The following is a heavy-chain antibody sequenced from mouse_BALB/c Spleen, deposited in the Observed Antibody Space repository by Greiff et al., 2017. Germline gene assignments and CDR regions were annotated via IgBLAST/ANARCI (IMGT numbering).Heavy chain of an antibody. J-gene: IGHJ3*01. CDR2: IDPETGGT. V-gene: IGHV1-15*01. CDR1: GYTFTDYE. D-gene: IGHD1-1*01. Sequence: QVQLQQSGAELVRPGASVTLSCKASGYTFTDYEMHWVKQTPVHGLEWIGAIDPETGGTAYNQKFKGKATLTADKSSSTAYMELRSLTSEDSAVYYCARSYYYGSSWGFAYWGQGTLVTVSA. CDR3: ARSYYYGSSWGFAY.